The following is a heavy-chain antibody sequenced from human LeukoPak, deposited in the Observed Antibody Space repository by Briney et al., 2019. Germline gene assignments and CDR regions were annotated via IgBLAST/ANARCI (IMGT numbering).Heavy chain of an antibody. CDR2: FSGSGGST. D-gene: IGHD2-15*01. J-gene: IGHJ4*02. CDR3: AKSTNSCSGGSCYSGFDY. CDR1: GFTFSSYA. V-gene: IGHV3-23*01. Sequence: GGSLRLSCAASGFTFSSYAMSWVRQAPGKGLEWVSTFSGSGGSTYYADSVKGRLTISRDNSRNTLYLQMNSLRAEDTAIYYCAKSTNSCSGGSCYSGFDYWGQGTLVTASS.